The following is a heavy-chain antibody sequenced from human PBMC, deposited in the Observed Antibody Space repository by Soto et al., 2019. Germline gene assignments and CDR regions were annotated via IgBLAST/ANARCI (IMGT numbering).Heavy chain of an antibody. D-gene: IGHD5-18*01. CDR1: GFTFSSYG. CDR2: ISYDGSNK. J-gene: IGHJ4*02. CDR3: AKDPGPYSYGYGGSQTDY. Sequence: PGGSLRLSCAASGFTFSSYGMHWVRQAPGKGLEWVAVISYDGSNKYYADSVKGRFTISRDNSKNTLYLQMNSLGAEDTAVYYCAKDPGPYSYGYGGSQTDYWGQGTLVTVSS. V-gene: IGHV3-30*18.